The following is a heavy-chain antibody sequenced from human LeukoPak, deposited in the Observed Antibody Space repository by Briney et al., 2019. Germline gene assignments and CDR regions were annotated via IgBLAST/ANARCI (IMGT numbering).Heavy chain of an antibody. D-gene: IGHD5-18*01. J-gene: IGHJ6*02. Sequence: GGSLRLSCAASGLTFSTFGMSWVRQAPGKGLEWVSAISGSGGSTYYADSVKGRFTISRDNSKNTLYLQMNSLRAEDTAVYYCAKLLRDSYGYGMDVWGQGTTVTVS. CDR3: AKLLRDSYGYGMDV. CDR2: ISGSGGST. V-gene: IGHV3-23*01. CDR1: GLTFSTFG.